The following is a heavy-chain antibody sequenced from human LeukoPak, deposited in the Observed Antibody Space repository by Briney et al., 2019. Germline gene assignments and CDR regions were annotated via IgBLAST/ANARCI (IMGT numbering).Heavy chain of an antibody. J-gene: IGHJ4*02. CDR1: GFTFSSYA. CDR3: AKDLDYYGSGTAQIDY. CDR2: ISGSGGTT. V-gene: IGHV3-23*01. D-gene: IGHD3-10*01. Sequence: GGSLRLSCAASGFTFSSYAMTWVRQAPGKGLEWVSAISGSGGTTYYADSVKGRFTISRDNSKNTLSLQMNSLRAEDTAVYYCAKDLDYYGSGTAQIDYWGQGTLVTVSS.